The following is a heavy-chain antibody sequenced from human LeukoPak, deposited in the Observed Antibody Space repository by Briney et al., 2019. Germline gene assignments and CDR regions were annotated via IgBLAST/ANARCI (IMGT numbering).Heavy chain of an antibody. V-gene: IGHV4-59*08. J-gene: IGHJ5*02. CDR2: IYYSERA. D-gene: IGHD5-18*01. CDR3: ARHTAMGSPLHH. CDR1: TDSTTSYY. Sequence: PSETLSLTCTVSTDSTTSYYWSWIRQPPGKGLEWIGYIYYSERANYNPSLKSRVTLSVDTSKNQFSLKVTSVTAADTAVYYCARHTAMGSPLHHWGQGTRVTVSS.